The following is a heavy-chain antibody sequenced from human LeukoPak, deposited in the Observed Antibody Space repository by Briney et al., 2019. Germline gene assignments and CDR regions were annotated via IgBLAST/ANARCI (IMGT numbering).Heavy chain of an antibody. CDR2: ISSSSSYI. J-gene: IGHJ4*02. V-gene: IGHV3-21*04. D-gene: IGHD6-6*01. CDR1: GFTFSSYS. Sequence: GGSLRLSCAASGFTFSSYSMNWVRQAPGKGLEWVSSISSSSSYIYYADSVKGRFTISRDNAKNSLYLQMNSLRAEDTALYYCAREGYSSSAVDYWGQGTLVTVSS. CDR3: AREGYSSSAVDY.